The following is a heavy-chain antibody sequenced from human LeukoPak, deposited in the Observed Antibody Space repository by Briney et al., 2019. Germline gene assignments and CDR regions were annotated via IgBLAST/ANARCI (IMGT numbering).Heavy chain of an antibody. CDR3: ARDLANFNWFDP. Sequence: ASVKVSCKTSGYPFTSFDIHWVRQAAGHGLEWMSWMNPNSKNRGYAQKFQGRVTMTTDTSTSTAYMELRSLRSDDTAVYYCARDLANFNWFDPWGQGTLVTVSS. CDR2: MNPNSKNR. J-gene: IGHJ5*02. V-gene: IGHV1-8*01. CDR1: GYPFTSFD. D-gene: IGHD4/OR15-4a*01.